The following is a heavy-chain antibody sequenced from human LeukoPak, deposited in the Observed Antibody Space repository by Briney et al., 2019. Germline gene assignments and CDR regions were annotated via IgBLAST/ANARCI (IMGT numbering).Heavy chain of an antibody. CDR2: IYDSGST. Sequence: SETLSLTCTVSGGSISSSNYYWGWIRQPPAKGLEWIGSIYDSGSTYYNPSLKSRVTISVDTSKNQFSLKLSSVTAADTAVYYCASRSTYYYGSGSYYWSYWGQGTLVTVSS. CDR1: GGSISSSNYY. CDR3: ASRSTYYYGSGSYYWSY. J-gene: IGHJ4*02. D-gene: IGHD3-10*01. V-gene: IGHV4-39*01.